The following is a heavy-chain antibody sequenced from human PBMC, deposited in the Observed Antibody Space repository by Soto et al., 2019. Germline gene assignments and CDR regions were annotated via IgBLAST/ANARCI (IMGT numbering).Heavy chain of an antibody. J-gene: IGHJ3*02. Sequence: QVQLVQSGAEVTKPGASVKVSCKASGYTFTSYYMHWVRQAPGQGLEWMGIINPSGGSTSHAQKFQGRVTETRDTSTSTVYMELSSLRSEDTAVYYCARDHSYIAAAGKEERGNAFDIWGQGTMVTVSS. CDR1: GYTFTSYY. CDR3: ARDHSYIAAAGKEERGNAFDI. D-gene: IGHD6-13*01. CDR2: INPSGGST. V-gene: IGHV1-46*01.